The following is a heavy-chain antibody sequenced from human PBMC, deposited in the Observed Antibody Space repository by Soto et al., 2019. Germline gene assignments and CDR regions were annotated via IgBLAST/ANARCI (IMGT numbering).Heavy chain of an antibody. Sequence: QVQLVQSGSELKKPGASVKVSCKASGYTFTSYAMNWVRQAPGQGLEWMGWINTNTGNPTYAQGFTGRFVFSLDTSVSTAYLQICSLKAEDTAVYYCAREQDTAMYYYYYGMDVWGQGTTVTVSS. CDR3: AREQDTAMYYYYYGMDV. D-gene: IGHD5-18*01. CDR2: INTNTGNP. V-gene: IGHV7-4-1*01. J-gene: IGHJ6*02. CDR1: GYTFTSYA.